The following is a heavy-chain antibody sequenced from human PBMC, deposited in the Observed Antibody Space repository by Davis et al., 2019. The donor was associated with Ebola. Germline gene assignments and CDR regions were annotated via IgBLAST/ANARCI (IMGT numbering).Heavy chain of an antibody. CDR3: ASRGYSGYDYEGNFDY. CDR2: INHSGST. V-gene: IGHV4-34*01. CDR1: GGSISSYY. J-gene: IGHJ4*02. D-gene: IGHD5-12*01. Sequence: PSETLSLTCTVSGGSISSYYWSWIRQPPGKGLEWIGEINHSGSTNYNPSLKSRVTISVDTSKNQFSLKLSSVTAADTAVYYCASRGYSGYDYEGNFDYWGQGTLVTVSS.